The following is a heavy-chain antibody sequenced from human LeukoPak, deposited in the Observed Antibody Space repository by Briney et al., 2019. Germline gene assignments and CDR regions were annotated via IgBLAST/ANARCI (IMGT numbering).Heavy chain of an antibody. V-gene: IGHV4-4*07. CDR1: GGSISNYY. Sequence: KPSETLSLTCTVSGGSISNYYWSWIRQPAGKGLEWIGRIYSSGSTSYNPSLKSRVTMSVDTSKNQFSLKLSSVTAADTAVYYCARGRTTVTSQYSYYYYYMDVWGKGTTVTVSS. CDR2: IYSSGST. D-gene: IGHD4-11*01. J-gene: IGHJ6*03. CDR3: ARGRTTVTSQYSYYYYYMDV.